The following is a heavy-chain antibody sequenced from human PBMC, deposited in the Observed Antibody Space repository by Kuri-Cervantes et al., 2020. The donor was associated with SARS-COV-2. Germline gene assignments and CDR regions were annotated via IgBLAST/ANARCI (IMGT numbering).Heavy chain of an antibody. D-gene: IGHD6-19*01. V-gene: IGHV3-30*07. J-gene: IGHJ6*02. CDR3: ARDGVGSGWYGNYYYGMDV. Sequence: GESLKISCAASGFTFSSYAMHWVRQAPGKGLEWVAVISYDGSNKYYADSVKGRFTISRDNAKNSLYLQVNSLRAEDTAVYYCARDGVGSGWYGNYYYGMDVWGQGTTVTVSS. CDR2: ISYDGSNK. CDR1: GFTFSSYA.